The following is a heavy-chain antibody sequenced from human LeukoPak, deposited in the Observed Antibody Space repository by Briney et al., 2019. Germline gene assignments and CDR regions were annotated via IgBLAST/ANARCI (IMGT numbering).Heavy chain of an antibody. J-gene: IGHJ5*02. CDR2: ISAYNGNT. CDR3: ARVPSRVAKKWFDP. Sequence: GASVKVSCKASGYTFTSYGISWVRQAPGQGVEWMGWISAYNGNTNYAQKLQGRVTMTTDTSTSTAYMELRSLRSDDTAVYYCARVPSRVAKKWFDPWGQGTLVTVSS. D-gene: IGHD6-6*01. CDR1: GYTFTSYG. V-gene: IGHV1-18*01.